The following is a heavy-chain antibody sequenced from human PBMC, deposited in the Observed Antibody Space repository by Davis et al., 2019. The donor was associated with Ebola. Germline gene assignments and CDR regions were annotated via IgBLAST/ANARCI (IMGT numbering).Heavy chain of an antibody. V-gene: IGHV3-23*01. D-gene: IGHD3-10*01. CDR2: ISASGGST. J-gene: IGHJ4*02. CDR1: GGSISSYY. CDR3: AKDVTSGIFNPWGYFDY. Sequence: PSETLSLTCTVSGGSISSYYWSWIRQPPGKGLEWVSAISASGGSTYYADSVKGRFAISRDNSKNTLYLKMNSLRAEDTAVYYCAKDVTSGIFNPWGYFDYWGQGTLVTVSS.